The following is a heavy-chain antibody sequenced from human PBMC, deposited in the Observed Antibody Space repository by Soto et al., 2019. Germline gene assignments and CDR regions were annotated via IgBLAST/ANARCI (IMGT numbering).Heavy chain of an antibody. Sequence: SETLSLTCTVSGGSISSSSYYWGWIRQPPGKGLEWIGSIYYSGSTYYNPSLKSRVTISVDTSKNQFSLKLSSVTAADTAVYYCARHLGALTTVTIGYFDYWGQGTLVTVSS. CDR1: GGSISSSSYY. J-gene: IGHJ4*02. V-gene: IGHV4-39*01. D-gene: IGHD4-4*01. CDR2: IYYSGST. CDR3: ARHLGALTTVTIGYFDY.